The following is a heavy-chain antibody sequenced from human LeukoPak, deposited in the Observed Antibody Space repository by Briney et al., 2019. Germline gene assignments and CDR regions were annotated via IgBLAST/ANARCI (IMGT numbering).Heavy chain of an antibody. J-gene: IGHJ6*02. V-gene: IGHV4-34*01. CDR3: ALLWFGEGYYYYGMDV. CDR2: INHSGST. CDR1: GGSFSGYY. D-gene: IGHD3-10*01. Sequence: SETLCLTCAVYGGSFSGYYWSWIRQPPGKGLEWIGEINHSGSTNYNPSLKSRVTISVDTSKNQFSLKLSSVTAADTAVYYCALLWFGEGYYYYGMDVWGQGTTVTVSS.